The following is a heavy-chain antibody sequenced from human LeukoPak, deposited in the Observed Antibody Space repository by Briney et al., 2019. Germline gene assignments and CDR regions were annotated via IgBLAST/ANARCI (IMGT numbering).Heavy chain of an antibody. CDR1: GGSISSSNW. Sequence: PSETLSLTCAVSGGSISSSNWWSWVRQPPGKGLEWIGEIYHSGSTNYNPSLKSRVTISVDKSKNQFSLRLSSVTAADTAVYYCARDKGREDAFDIWGQGTMVTVSS. V-gene: IGHV4-4*02. J-gene: IGHJ3*02. CDR2: IYHSGST. CDR3: ARDKGREDAFDI.